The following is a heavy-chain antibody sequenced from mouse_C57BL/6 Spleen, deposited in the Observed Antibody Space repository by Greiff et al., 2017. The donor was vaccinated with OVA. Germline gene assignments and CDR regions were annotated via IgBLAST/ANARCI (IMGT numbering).Heavy chain of an antibody. CDR2: IDPEDGET. CDR3: ARSSDYDEAWFAY. D-gene: IGHD2-4*01. J-gene: IGHJ3*01. V-gene: IGHV14-2*01. CDR1: GFNIKDYY. Sequence: EVQLQESGAELVKPGASVKLSCTASGFNIKDYYMHWVKQRTEQGLEWIGRIDPEDGETKYAPKFQGKATITADTSSNTAYLQLSSLTADDTAVDYCARSSDYDEAWFAYWGQGTLVTVSA.